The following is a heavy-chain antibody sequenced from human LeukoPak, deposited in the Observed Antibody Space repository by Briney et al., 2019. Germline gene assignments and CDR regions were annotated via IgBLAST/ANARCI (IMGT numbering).Heavy chain of an antibody. V-gene: IGHV3-30*18. J-gene: IGHJ4*02. Sequence: GGSLRLSCAASGFTFSSYGMHWVRQAPGKGLEWVAVISYDGSNKYYADSVKGRFTISRDNSKNTLYLQMNSLRAEDTAVYYCAKEPYLGSGGVDYWAREPWSPSPQ. CDR3: AKEPYLGSGGVDY. CDR2: ISYDGSNK. D-gene: IGHD7-27*01. CDR1: GFTFSSYG.